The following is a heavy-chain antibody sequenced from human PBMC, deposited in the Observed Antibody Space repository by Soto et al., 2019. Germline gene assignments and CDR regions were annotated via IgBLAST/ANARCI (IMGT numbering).Heavy chain of an antibody. D-gene: IGHD4-4*01. Sequence: SETLSLTCTVTGGSMTTGDQYWTWIRHRPGEGLEWFGYINHRGSLYYNPSLESRVSMSVDTSKNQFSLNLSSVTAADTAVYYCASCVSAACYPPWGLQFFDLWGQGSLVTVSS. CDR1: GGSMTTGDQY. V-gene: IGHV4-31*03. J-gene: IGHJ4*02. CDR2: INHRGSL. CDR3: ASCVSAACYPPWGLQFFDL.